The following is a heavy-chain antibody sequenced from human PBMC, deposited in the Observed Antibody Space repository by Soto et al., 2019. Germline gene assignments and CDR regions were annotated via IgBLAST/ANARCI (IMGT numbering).Heavy chain of an antibody. CDR2: ISAYNGNT. J-gene: IGHJ3*02. CDR1: GYTFTSYG. Sequence: GASVKVSCKASGYTFTSYGISWVRQAPGQGLEWMGWISAYNGNTNYAQKLQGRVTMTTDTFTSTAYMELRSLRSDDTAVYYCARGGWVYSSSSQEAFDIWSKGTMVTVSS. V-gene: IGHV1-18*01. CDR3: ARGGWVYSSSSQEAFDI. D-gene: IGHD6-6*01.